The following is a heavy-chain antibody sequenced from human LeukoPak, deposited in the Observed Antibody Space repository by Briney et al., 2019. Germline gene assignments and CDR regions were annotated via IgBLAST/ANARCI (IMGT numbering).Heavy chain of an antibody. CDR2: ISYDGSNK. CDR3: ARQKSEGYYDSSGYLLDY. J-gene: IGHJ4*02. Sequence: GGSLRLSCAASGFTFSSYGMHWVRQAPGKGLEWVAVISYDGSNKYYADSVKGRFTISRDNSKNTLYLQMNSLRAEDTAVYYCARQKSEGYYDSSGYLLDYWGQGTLVTVSS. CDR1: GFTFSSYG. D-gene: IGHD3-22*01. V-gene: IGHV3-30*03.